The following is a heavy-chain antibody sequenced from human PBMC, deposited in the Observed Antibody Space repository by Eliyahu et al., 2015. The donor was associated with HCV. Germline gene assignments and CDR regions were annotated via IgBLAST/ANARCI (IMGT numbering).Heavy chain of an antibody. CDR3: AHSLTHYDFWSGFAYNWFDP. V-gene: IGHV2-5*01. CDR2: IYWNDDK. J-gene: IGHJ5*02. CDR1: GFSLSTSGVG. Sequence: QITLKESGPTLVKPTQTLTLTCTFSGFSLSTSGVGVGWIRQPPGKALEWLALIYWNDDKRYSPSLKSRLTITKDTSKNQVVLTMTNMDPVDTATYYCAHSLTHYDFWSGFAYNWFDPWGQGTLVTVSS. D-gene: IGHD3-3*01.